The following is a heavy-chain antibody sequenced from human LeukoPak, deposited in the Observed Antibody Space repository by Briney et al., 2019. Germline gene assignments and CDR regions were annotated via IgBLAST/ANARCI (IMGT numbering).Heavy chain of an antibody. CDR1: GYTFTSYG. D-gene: IGHD1-26*01. CDR3: ACRGEVGATSSFSPYFDY. J-gene: IGHJ4*02. Sequence: ASVKVSCKASGYTFTSYGISWVRQAPGQGLEWMGWISAYNGNTNYAQKLQGRVTMTTDTSTSTAYTELRSLRSDDTAVYYCACRGEVGATSSFSPYFDYWGQGTLVTVSS. CDR2: ISAYNGNT. V-gene: IGHV1-18*01.